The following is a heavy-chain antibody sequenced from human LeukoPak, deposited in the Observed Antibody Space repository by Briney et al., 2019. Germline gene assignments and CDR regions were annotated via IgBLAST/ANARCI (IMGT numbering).Heavy chain of an antibody. Sequence: GGSLRLSCAASEFTFSAYWMHWVRQVPGKGLVWVSRINGDGSSTSYADSVKGRFAISRDNAKNTLYLQMNSLRAEDTAVYYCARDLELTYYDSSGYDYWGQGTPVTVSS. V-gene: IGHV3-74*01. CDR2: INGDGSST. CDR1: EFTFSAYW. CDR3: ARDLELTYYDSSGYDY. D-gene: IGHD3-22*01. J-gene: IGHJ4*02.